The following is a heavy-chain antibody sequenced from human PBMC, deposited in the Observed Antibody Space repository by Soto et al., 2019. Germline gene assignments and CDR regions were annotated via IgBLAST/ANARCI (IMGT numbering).Heavy chain of an antibody. J-gene: IGHJ1*01. Sequence: VGSLRLSCAASGFTFSSYTMNWVRQAPGKGLEWVSGVSGRGADKFYADSVKGRFTISRDNSINLLFLQMNDLRAEDTAVYFCVVARLYASFAYQRDGFNFWGQGTLVTVSS. CDR1: GFTFSSYT. CDR2: VSGRGADK. D-gene: IGHD3-16*01. CDR3: VVARLYASFAYQRDGFNF. V-gene: IGHV3-23*01.